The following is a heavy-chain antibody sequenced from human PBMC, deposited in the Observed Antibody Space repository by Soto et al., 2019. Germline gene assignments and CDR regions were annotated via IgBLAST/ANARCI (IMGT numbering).Heavy chain of an antibody. V-gene: IGHV1-24*01. CDR3: ATDTKNYYYYMDV. CDR2: FDPEDGET. Sequence: ASVKVSCKVSGYTLAELSMHWVRQAPGKGLEWMGGFDPEDGETIYAQKFQGRVTMTEDTSTDTAYMELSSLRSEDTAVYYCATDTKNYYYYMDVWAKGTTVTVSS. CDR1: GYTLAELS. J-gene: IGHJ6*03. D-gene: IGHD2-2*01.